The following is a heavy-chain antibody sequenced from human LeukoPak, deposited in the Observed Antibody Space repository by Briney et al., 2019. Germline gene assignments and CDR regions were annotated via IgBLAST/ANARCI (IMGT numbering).Heavy chain of an antibody. D-gene: IGHD5-24*01. V-gene: IGHV3-74*01. CDR1: GFTFSSYW. J-gene: IGHJ4*02. CDR2: INTGGSST. CDR3: SRDLRGRDDY. Sequence: TGGSLRLSCAASGFTFSSYWMHWVRQAPGKGLVWVSRINTGGSSTDYADSVKGRFTISRDNAKNTLYLQMNSLRAEDTAVYYCSRDLRGRDDYWSQGILVIVSS.